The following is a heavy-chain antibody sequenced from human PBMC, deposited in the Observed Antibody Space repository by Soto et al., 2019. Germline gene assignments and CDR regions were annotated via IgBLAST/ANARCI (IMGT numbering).Heavy chain of an antibody. D-gene: IGHD6-19*01. CDR3: ARDPGSSGWYGYYGMDV. J-gene: IGHJ6*02. Sequence: QVQLQESGPGLVKPSETLSLTCTVSGGSISSYYWSWIRQPPGKGLEWIGYIYYSGSTNYNPSLKSRVTISVDTSKNQFSLKLSSVTAADTAVYYCARDPGSSGWYGYYGMDVWGQGTTVTVSS. CDR1: GGSISSYY. V-gene: IGHV4-59*01. CDR2: IYYSGST.